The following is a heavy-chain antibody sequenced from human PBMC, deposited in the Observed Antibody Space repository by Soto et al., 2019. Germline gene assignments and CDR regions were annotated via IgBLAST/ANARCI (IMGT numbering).Heavy chain of an antibody. D-gene: IGHD3-10*01. V-gene: IGHV3-23*01. CDR1: GFTFSSYA. Sequence: GGSLRLSCAASGFTFSSYAMSWVRQAPGKGLEWVSGISDSGGSTYYADSVKGRFTISRDNSKNTLYLQMNSLRAEDTAVYYCAKGTYYYGSAPYYIETWGQGVPVTAPQ. CDR3: AKGTYYYGSAPYYIET. CDR2: ISDSGGST. J-gene: IGHJ5*02.